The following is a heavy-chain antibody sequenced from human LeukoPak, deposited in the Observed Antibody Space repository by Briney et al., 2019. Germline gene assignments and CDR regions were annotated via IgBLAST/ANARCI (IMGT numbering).Heavy chain of an antibody. CDR3: ARGTRDYFDS. D-gene: IGHD2-2*01. CDR1: DGSFSSTNW. V-gene: IGHV4-4*02. CDR2: MFHSGAT. Sequence: PSETLSLTCAVPDGSFSSTNWWSWVRQPPGKGLEWIGEMFHSGATNYNPSLQSRVTISVDKSKNQFSLNLTSVTAADRAVYYCARGTRDYFDSWGQGTLVTVSS. J-gene: IGHJ4*02.